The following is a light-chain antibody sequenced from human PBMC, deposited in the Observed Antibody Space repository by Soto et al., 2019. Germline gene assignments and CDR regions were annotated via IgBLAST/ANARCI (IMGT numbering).Light chain of an antibody. Sequence: QSALTQPASVSGSPGQSITISCTGTISDVGGYNYVSWYQQHPGKAPKLMIYEVSNRPSGVSNRFSGSKSGNTASLTISGIRAEDEADYYCSSYTSSSTLAVFGTGTKLTVL. CDR2: EVS. CDR3: SSYTSSSTLAV. V-gene: IGLV2-14*01. CDR1: ISDVGGYNY. J-gene: IGLJ1*01.